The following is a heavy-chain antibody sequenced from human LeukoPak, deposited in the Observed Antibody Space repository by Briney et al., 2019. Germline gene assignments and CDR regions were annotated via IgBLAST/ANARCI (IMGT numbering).Heavy chain of an antibody. CDR3: AKDRYSYAFEYSDS. J-gene: IGHJ4*02. CDR1: GLTLSNYW. D-gene: IGHD5-18*01. Sequence: GVSLRLSCTASGLTLSNYWMIWVRQAPGKGLQWVAKIKQDGSEKYYVDSVKGRFTISRDNSKNTLSLQVSSLRTEDTAVYYCAKDRYSYAFEYSDSWGQGTLVTVSS. V-gene: IGHV3-7*01. CDR2: IKQDGSEK.